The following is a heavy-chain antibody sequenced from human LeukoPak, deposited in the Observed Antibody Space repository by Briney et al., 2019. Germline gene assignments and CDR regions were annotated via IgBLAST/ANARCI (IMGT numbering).Heavy chain of an antibody. CDR2: ISGSGGST. CDR3: AKDRSGGGDYYFGMDV. CDR1: GFSFTTYY. J-gene: IGHJ6*02. D-gene: IGHD6-19*01. V-gene: IGHV3-23*01. Sequence: PGGSLRLSCAASGFSFTTYYMSWVRQAPGKGLEWVASISGSGGSTYYADSVKGRFTISRDNSQNTLYLQMNSLRAEDTAVYYCAKDRSGGGDYYFGMDVWGPGTTVTVS.